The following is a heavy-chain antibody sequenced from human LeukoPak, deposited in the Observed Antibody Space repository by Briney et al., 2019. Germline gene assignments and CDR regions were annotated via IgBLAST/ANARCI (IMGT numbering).Heavy chain of an antibody. Sequence: SETLSLTCTVSGGSISSSSYYWGWIPQPPGKGLEWIGTIYYSGSSYYNPSLKSRVTISVDTSKNQFSLKLSSVTAADTAVYYCARHSYYYDTSGYRSRGGFDYWGQGTLVTVSS. CDR2: IYYSGSS. D-gene: IGHD3-22*01. J-gene: IGHJ4*02. CDR3: ARHSYYYDTSGYRSRGGFDY. CDR1: GGSISSSSYY. V-gene: IGHV4-39*01.